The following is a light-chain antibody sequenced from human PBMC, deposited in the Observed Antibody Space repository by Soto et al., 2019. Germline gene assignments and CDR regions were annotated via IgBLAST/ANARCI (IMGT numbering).Light chain of an antibody. Sequence: IQLTQSPSSLSASVGDRVTITCRASQDIAIYLAWYQQKPGEAPKLLIYAASNLYGGVPSRFSGSVSGTDYAHTITSLQAEEFATYYCQQLRMYPSTFGGGTKVEIK. CDR2: AAS. J-gene: IGKJ4*01. CDR1: QDIAIY. CDR3: QQLRMYPST. V-gene: IGKV1-9*01.